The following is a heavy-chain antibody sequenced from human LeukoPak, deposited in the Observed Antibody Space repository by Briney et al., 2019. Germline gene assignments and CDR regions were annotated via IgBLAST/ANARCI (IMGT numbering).Heavy chain of an antibody. Sequence: GESLQISCKGSGYSFTSYWIGWVRQMPGKGLEWMGIIYPGDSDTRYSPSFQGQVTISADKSISTAYLQWSSLKASDTAMYYCARSHRYGGPEGAAAVGYWGQGTLVTVSS. J-gene: IGHJ4*02. D-gene: IGHD6-13*01. CDR2: IYPGDSDT. CDR3: ARSHRYGGPEGAAAVGY. CDR1: GYSFTSYW. V-gene: IGHV5-51*01.